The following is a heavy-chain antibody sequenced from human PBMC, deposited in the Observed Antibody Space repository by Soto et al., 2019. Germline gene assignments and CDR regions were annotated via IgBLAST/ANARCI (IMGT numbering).Heavy chain of an antibody. D-gene: IGHD3-16*01. CDR3: ARGGGLNWYFDL. Sequence: EVQLVESGGGLVQPGGALRLSCAASGFTFSSYWMHWVRQAPGKGLVWVSRINSDGSSTSYADSVKGRLTISRDNAKNTLYLQMNSLRAEDTAVYYCARGGGLNWYFDLWGRGTLVTVSS. CDR2: INSDGSST. V-gene: IGHV3-74*01. J-gene: IGHJ2*01. CDR1: GFTFSSYW.